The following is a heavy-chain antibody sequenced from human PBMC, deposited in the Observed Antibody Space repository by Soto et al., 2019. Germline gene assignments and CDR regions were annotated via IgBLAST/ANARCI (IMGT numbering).Heavy chain of an antibody. D-gene: IGHD3-10*01. V-gene: IGHV1-3*01. J-gene: IGHJ5*02. CDR3: ARGDYYGSGSYYSPLWFDP. CDR1: GYTFTSYA. CDR2: INAGNGNT. Sequence: QVQLVQSGAEVKKPGASVKVSCKASGYTFTSYAMHWVPQAPGQRLEWMGWINAGNGNTKYSQKFQGRVTITRDTSASTAYMELSSLRSEDTAVYYCARGDYYGSGSYYSPLWFDPWGQGTLVTVSS.